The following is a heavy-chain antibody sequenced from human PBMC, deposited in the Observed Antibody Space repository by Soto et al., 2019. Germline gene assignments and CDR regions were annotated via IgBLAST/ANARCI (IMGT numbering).Heavy chain of an antibody. CDR1: GGTFISYA. V-gene: IGHV1-69*06. D-gene: IGHD1-26*01. Sequence: QVPLVQSGAEVKKPGSSMKVSCKASGGTFISYAISWVRQAPGQGLEWMGGIIPIFGTANYAQKFQGRVTITADKSTSTAYMELSSLRSEDTAVYYCAREGVSLVGATTDYYYYYGMDVWGQGTTVTVSS. CDR3: AREGVSLVGATTDYYYYYGMDV. J-gene: IGHJ6*02. CDR2: IIPIFGTA.